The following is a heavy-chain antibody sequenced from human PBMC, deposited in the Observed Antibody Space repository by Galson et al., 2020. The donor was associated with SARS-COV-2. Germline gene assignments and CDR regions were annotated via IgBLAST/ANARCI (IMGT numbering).Heavy chain of an antibody. CDR3: AKLATVVPAITSDYGDFGFFDY. V-gene: IGHV3-64*02. CDR1: GFIFNNYA. D-gene: IGHD4-17*01. Sequence: TGGSLRLPCEASGFIFNNYAMHWVRQAPGKGLEHVAAISTNGRHKYYADSVKGSFIISRENSQDTLSLQMGSLRAEDVAVYYCAKLATVVPAITSDYGDFGFFDYWGQGSLVTVSS. J-gene: IGHJ4*02. CDR2: ISTNGRHK.